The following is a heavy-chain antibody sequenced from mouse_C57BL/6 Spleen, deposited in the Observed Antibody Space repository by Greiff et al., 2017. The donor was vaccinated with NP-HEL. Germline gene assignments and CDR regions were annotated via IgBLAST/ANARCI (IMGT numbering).Heavy chain of an antibody. V-gene: IGHV1-53*01. CDR1: GYTFTSYW. J-gene: IGHJ4*01. D-gene: IGHD2-3*01. CDR3: AMLFYDGYYVGGAMDY. Sequence: QVQLQQPGTELVKPGASVKLSCKASGYTFTSYWMHWVKQRPGQGLEWIGNINPSNGGTNYNEKFKSKATLTVDKSSSTAYMQLSSLTYEDSAVYYCAMLFYDGYYVGGAMDYWGQGTSVTVSS. CDR2: INPSNGGT.